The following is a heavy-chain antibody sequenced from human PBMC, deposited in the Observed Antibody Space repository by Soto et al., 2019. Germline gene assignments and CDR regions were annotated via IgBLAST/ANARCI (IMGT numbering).Heavy chain of an antibody. D-gene: IGHD3-10*01. V-gene: IGHV4-59*01. CDR1: GGSISSYY. CDR2: VYYSGST. Sequence: SETLSLTCTVSGGSISSYYWSWIRQPPGKGLEWIGYVYYSGSTNYNPSLKSRVTISVDTSKNQFSLKLSSVTAADTAVYYCAIMVRGVLLWGQGTLVTVSS. J-gene: IGHJ4*02. CDR3: AIMVRGVLL.